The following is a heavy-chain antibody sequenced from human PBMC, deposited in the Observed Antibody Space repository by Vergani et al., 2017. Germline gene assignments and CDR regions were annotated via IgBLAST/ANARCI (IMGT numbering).Heavy chain of an antibody. J-gene: IGHJ5*02. CDR1: GGPFKNSA. Sequence: QVQLVQSGAEVKKPGSSVKVSCKASGGPFKNSAFSWVRQAPGQGLEWMGWISASNGNTNYAQKLLGRVTMTTDRSTSTAYMELRSLRSDDTAVYYCARGRLKIEGVTSNWFDPWGQGTLVTVSS. V-gene: IGHV1-18*01. CDR2: ISASNGNT. CDR3: ARGRLKIEGVTSNWFDP. D-gene: IGHD1-26*01.